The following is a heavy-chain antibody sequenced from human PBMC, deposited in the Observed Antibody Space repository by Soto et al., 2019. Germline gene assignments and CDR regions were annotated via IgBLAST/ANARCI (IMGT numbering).Heavy chain of an antibody. CDR1: GYTFTGYY. CDR2: INPNSGGT. V-gene: IGHV1-2*04. D-gene: IGHD6-6*01. CDR3: ASTPYSSSPKFDY. J-gene: IGHJ4*02. Sequence: ASVKVSCKASGYTFTGYYMHWVRQAPGQGLEWMGWINPNSGGTNYAQKFQGWVTMTRDTSISTAYMELSRLRSDDTAVYYCASTPYSSSPKFDYWGQGTLVTAPQ.